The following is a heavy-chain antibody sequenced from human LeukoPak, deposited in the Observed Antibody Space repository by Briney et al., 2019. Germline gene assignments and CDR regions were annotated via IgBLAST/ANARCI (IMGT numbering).Heavy chain of an antibody. V-gene: IGHV3-11*01. D-gene: IGHD6-13*01. CDR2: ISSNGSTI. CDR3: ARASGYSSSWNRYYYYGMDV. J-gene: IGHJ6*02. CDR1: GFTFSDYY. Sequence: GGSLRLSCAASGFTFSDYYMSWIRQAPGKGLEWVSYISSNGSTIYYADSVKGRFTISRDNAKNSLYLQMNSLRAEDTAVYYCARASGYSSSWNRYYYYGMDVWGQGTTVTVSS.